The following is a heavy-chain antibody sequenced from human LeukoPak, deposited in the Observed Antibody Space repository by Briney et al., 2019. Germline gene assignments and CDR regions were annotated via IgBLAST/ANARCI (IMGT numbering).Heavy chain of an antibody. Sequence: GASVKVSCKASGYTFTCYYMHWVRQAPGQGLEWMGIINPSGGSTSYAQKFQGRVTMTRDTSTSTVYMELSSLRSEDTAVYYCARVNRIATYYYDSSGYYLDYWGQGTLVTVPS. J-gene: IGHJ4*02. CDR3: ARVNRIATYYYDSSGYYLDY. CDR2: INPSGGST. D-gene: IGHD3-22*01. CDR1: GYTFTCYY. V-gene: IGHV1-46*01.